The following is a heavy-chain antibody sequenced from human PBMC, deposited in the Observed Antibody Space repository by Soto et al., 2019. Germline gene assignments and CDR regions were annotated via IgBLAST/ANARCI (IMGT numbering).Heavy chain of an antibody. CDR1: GFSFSGYA. J-gene: IGHJ4*02. CDR3: VKDRYVDY. V-gene: IGHV3-64D*06. CDR2: ISSDWGST. Sequence: HPWGSLSLSCSASGFSFSGYAMHWVRQAPGKGLEYASSISSDWGSTYYADSVKGRFTISRDNSKNTLYLQMTSLRAEDTAVYYCVKDRYVDYWGQGTLVTVSS.